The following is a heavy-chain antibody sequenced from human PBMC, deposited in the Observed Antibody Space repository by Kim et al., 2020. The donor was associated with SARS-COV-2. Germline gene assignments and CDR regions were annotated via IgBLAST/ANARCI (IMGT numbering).Heavy chain of an antibody. CDR3: AREVSSVAGTRRWFDP. Sequence: GGSLRLSCAASGFTFSSYGMHWVRQAPGKGLEWVAVIWYDGSNKYYADSVKGRFTISRDNSKNTLYLQMNSLRAEDTAVYYCAREVSSVAGTRRWFDPWGQGTLVTVSS. CDR2: IWYDGSNK. V-gene: IGHV3-33*01. J-gene: IGHJ5*02. D-gene: IGHD6-19*01. CDR1: GFTFSSYG.